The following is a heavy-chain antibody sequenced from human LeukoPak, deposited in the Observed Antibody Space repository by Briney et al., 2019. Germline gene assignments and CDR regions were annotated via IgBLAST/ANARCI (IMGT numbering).Heavy chain of an antibody. CDR2: IRDSGAST. CDR3: GKAGRSGWYPGWPFDI. Sequence: AGGSLRLSCAASGFTFLTYAMSWVSQAPGKGLQWVSVIRDSGASTYYADSVKGRLTISRDNSKNTLYLQMNNLRAEDTAVYYCGKAGRSGWYPGWPFDIWGQGTMVTVSS. V-gene: IGHV3-23*01. J-gene: IGHJ3*02. D-gene: IGHD6-19*01. CDR1: GFTFLTYA.